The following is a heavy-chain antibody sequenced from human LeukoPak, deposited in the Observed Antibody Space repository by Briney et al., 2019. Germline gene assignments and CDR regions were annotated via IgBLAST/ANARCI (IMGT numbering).Heavy chain of an antibody. J-gene: IGHJ6*03. Sequence: ASVKVSCKASGYTFTSYGISCVRQAPVQGLEWMGWISAYNGNTNYAQKLQGRVTMTTDTSTSTAYMELRSLRSDDTAVYYCARDGRYCSSTSCYLGYYYYFMDVWGKGTTVTVSS. CDR2: ISAYNGNT. D-gene: IGHD2-2*01. CDR1: GYTFTSYG. CDR3: ARDGRYCSSTSCYLGYYYYFMDV. V-gene: IGHV1-18*01.